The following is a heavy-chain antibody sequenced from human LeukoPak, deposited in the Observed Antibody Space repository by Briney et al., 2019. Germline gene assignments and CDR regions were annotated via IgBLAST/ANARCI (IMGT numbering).Heavy chain of an antibody. Sequence: GGSLRLSCAASGFTFSSYSMNWVRQAPGKGLEWVLSISSSSSYIYYADSVKGRFTISRDNAKNSLYLQMNSLRAEDTAVHYCARDRGVVPAAAEPFDYWGQGTLVTVSS. V-gene: IGHV3-21*01. CDR1: GFTFSSYS. CDR3: ARDRGVVPAAAEPFDY. J-gene: IGHJ4*02. D-gene: IGHD2-2*01. CDR2: ISSSSSYI.